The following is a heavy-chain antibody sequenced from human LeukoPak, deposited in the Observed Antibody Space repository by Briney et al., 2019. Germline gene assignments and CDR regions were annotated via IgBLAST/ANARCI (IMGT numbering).Heavy chain of an antibody. Sequence: SETLSLTCTVYGGSFSGYYWSLIRQPPGKGLDWIGSIHYSGRTYYNPSLKSRVTISLDTSKNQFSLKLSSVTAADTAVYYCATMAAPALERYFDYWGQGTLVTVSS. J-gene: IGHJ4*02. CDR1: GGSFSGYY. CDR3: ATMAAPALERYFDY. V-gene: IGHV4-34*01. D-gene: IGHD6-13*01. CDR2: IHYSGRT.